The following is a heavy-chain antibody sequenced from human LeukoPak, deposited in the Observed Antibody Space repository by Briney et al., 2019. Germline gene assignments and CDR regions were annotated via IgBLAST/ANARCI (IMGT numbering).Heavy chain of an antibody. CDR3: ARDATIFGVPY. CDR1: GFTFSSYW. V-gene: IGHV3-7*01. Sequence: PGGSLRFSGAASGFTFSSYWMSWVRQAPGKGLEWVANIKQDGSEKYYVDSVKGRFTISRDNAKNSLYLQMNSLRAEDTAVYYCARDATIFGVPYWGQGTLVTVSS. D-gene: IGHD3-3*01. CDR2: IKQDGSEK. J-gene: IGHJ4*02.